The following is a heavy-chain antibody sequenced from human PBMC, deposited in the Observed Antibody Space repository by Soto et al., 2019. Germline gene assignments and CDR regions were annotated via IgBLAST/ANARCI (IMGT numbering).Heavy chain of an antibody. J-gene: IGHJ3*01. CDR2: IKADGRST. CDR1: GFTFSSYW. D-gene: IGHD5-18*01. V-gene: IGHV3-74*01. Sequence: VQLVESGGGLVQPGGSLRLSCAASGFTFSSYWMHWVRQVPGKGLVWLARIKADGRSTNYADSVKGRFTISRDNAQNTLFLQINSLTAEDTAVYYCARGINGYYAFDVWGQGTMVTVSS. CDR3: ARGINGYYAFDV.